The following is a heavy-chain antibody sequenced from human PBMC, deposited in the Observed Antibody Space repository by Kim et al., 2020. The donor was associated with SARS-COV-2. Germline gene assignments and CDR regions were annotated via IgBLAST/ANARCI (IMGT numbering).Heavy chain of an antibody. D-gene: IGHD6-6*01. CDR3: ARFEYSSSSTYYYYGMDV. V-gene: IGHV6-1*01. Sequence: SQTLSLTCAISGDSVSSNSAAWNWIRQSPSRGLEWLGRTYYRSKWYNDYAVSVKSRITINPDTSKNQFSLQLNSVTPEDTAVYYCARFEYSSSSTYYYYGMDVWGQGTTVTVSS. J-gene: IGHJ6*02. CDR2: TYYRSKWYN. CDR1: GDSVSSNSAA.